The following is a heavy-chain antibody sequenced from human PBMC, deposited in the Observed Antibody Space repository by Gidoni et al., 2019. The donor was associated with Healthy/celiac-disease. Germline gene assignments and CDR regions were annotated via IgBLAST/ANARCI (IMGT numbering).Heavy chain of an antibody. CDR3: AKTTAARPLRVEYFQH. CDR2: ISYDGSNK. J-gene: IGHJ1*01. D-gene: IGHD6-6*01. V-gene: IGHV3-30*18. CDR1: GFTFSSYG. Sequence: QVQLVESGGGVVQPGRSLRLSCAASGFTFSSYGMHWVRQAPGKGLEWVAVISYDGSNKYYADSVKGRFTISRDNSKNTLYLQMNSLRAEDTAVYYCAKTTAARPLRVEYFQHWGQGTLVTVSS.